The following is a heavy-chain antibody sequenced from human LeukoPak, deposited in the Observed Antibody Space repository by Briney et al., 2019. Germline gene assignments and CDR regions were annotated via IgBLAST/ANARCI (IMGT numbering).Heavy chain of an antibody. J-gene: IGHJ4*02. V-gene: IGHV5-51*01. D-gene: IGHD3-10*01. CDR2: IYPGDSDT. CDR1: GYIFTTYW. Sequence: GESLKISAKASGYIFTTYWIAWVRQMPGKGLEWMGIIYPGDSDTRYSPSFQGQVTISADKSISSAYLQWSSLKASDTAMYYCARHRGGMSTVKTPLDYWGQGTLVTVSS. CDR3: ARHRGGMSTVKTPLDY.